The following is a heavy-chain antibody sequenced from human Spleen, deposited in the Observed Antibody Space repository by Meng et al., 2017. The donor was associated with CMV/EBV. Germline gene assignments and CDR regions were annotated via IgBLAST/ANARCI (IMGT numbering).Heavy chain of an antibody. CDR3: ARDHCSSASCFRGYYGMDV. V-gene: IGHV3-21*01. Sequence: GESLKISCAASGFPFSSYTMNWVRQAPGKGLEWVSSINSKSGDIYYADSVKGRFTISRDNAKNSLYLQLNSLRAEDTALYYCARDHCSSASCFRGYYGMDVWGQGTTVTVSS. CDR2: INSKSGDI. D-gene: IGHD2-2*01. CDR1: GFPFSSYT. J-gene: IGHJ6*02.